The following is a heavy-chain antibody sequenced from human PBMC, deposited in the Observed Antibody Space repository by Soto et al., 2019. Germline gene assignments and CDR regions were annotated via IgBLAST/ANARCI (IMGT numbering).Heavy chain of an antibody. V-gene: IGHV1-18*01. Sequence: HVQLVQSGGEVKKPGASVKVSCKASGYTFTSHGFSWVRQAPGQGLEWMGWISTYNGKTDYAQKFQGRVTMTADTRTNTGYMELRSLRSDDTAVYYCARLLTEGVTYRKDAFDIWGQGTKVTVSS. J-gene: IGHJ3*02. CDR2: ISTYNGKT. CDR3: ARLLTEGVTYRKDAFDI. D-gene: IGHD3-16*02. CDR1: GYTFTSHG.